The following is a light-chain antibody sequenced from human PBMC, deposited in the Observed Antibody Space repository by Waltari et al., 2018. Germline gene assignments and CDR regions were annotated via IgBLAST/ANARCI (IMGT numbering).Light chain of an antibody. V-gene: IGLV4-69*01. CDR3: QTWDTDILAV. Sequence: QSVLTQSPSASASLGASVKLPCTLSSRHSDFAVAWHQQFQGKAPRYLMRLTNDGSNDKGEGSPNRFSGSRSGAELYLTISNLQSEDEADYYCQTWDTDILAVFGEGTRLTVL. J-gene: IGLJ2*01. CDR2: LTNDGSN. CDR1: SRHSDFA.